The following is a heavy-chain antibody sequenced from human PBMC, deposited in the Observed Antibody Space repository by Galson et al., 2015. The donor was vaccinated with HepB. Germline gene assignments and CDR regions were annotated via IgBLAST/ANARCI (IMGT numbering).Heavy chain of an antibody. D-gene: IGHD4-23*01. CDR2: ISAYNGNT. J-gene: IGHJ4*02. V-gene: IGHV1-18*04. CDR1: GYTFTSYG. Sequence: SVKVSCKASGYTFTSYGISWVRQAPGQGLEWMGWISAYNGNTNYAQKLQGRVTMTTDTSTSTAYMELRSLRSDDTAVYYCAREMTADYGGNPNLDYWGQGTLVTVSS. CDR3: AREMTADYGGNPNLDY.